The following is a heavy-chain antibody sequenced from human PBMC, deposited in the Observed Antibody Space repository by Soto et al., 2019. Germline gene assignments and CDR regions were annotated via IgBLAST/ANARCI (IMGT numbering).Heavy chain of an antibody. D-gene: IGHD3-10*01. V-gene: IGHV5-10-1*01. CDR3: ASSDLSRGMDV. Sequence: SRVRQMPGKGLEWMGRIDPSDSYTNYSPSFQGHVTISADKSISTAYLQWSSLKASDTAMYYGASSDLSRGMDVRGHGTTVTVSS. J-gene: IGHJ6*02. CDR2: IDPSDSYT.